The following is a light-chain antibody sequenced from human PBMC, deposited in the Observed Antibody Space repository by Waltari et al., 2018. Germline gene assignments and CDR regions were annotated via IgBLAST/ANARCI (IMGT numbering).Light chain of an antibody. CDR3: QQAASFPLT. CDR2: AAS. Sequence: DIQMTPSPSPVSASVGDRVTITCRASQGLSSWLAWYQQKPGRAPNLLIYAASSLQSGVPARFSGSGSGTEFTLTISSLQPDDFATYYCQQAASFPLTFGGGTKVEIK. V-gene: IGKV1-12*01. CDR1: QGLSSW. J-gene: IGKJ4*01.